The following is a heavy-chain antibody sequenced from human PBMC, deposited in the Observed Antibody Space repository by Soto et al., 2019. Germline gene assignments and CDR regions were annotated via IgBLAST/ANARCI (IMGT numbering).Heavy chain of an antibody. J-gene: IGHJ3*02. V-gene: IGHV4-4*02. Sequence: SETLSLTCTVSGGSISSNWWSWVRQPPGKGLEWIGEIYHSGSTNYNPSLKSRVTISVDKSKNQFSLKLSSVTAADTAVYYCARDLGYYGDFETGAFDIWGQGTMVTVSS. CDR1: GGSISSNW. CDR2: IYHSGST. D-gene: IGHD4-17*01. CDR3: ARDLGYYGDFETGAFDI.